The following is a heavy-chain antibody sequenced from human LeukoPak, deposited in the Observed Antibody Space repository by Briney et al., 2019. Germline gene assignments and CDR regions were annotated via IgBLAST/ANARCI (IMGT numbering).Heavy chain of an antibody. D-gene: IGHD1-1*01. CDR1: AFLLTIDT. V-gene: IGHV3-48*01. CDR2: ISIITI. J-gene: IGHJ4*02. CDR3: VRDYRYAFDY. Sequence: CLSLSWALAAFLLTIDTIRWVRHRAGEWRGWVSLISIITISYTESLKGRFTISRDNAKNSLYLQMNSLSAEDTAVYYCVRDYRYAFDYWGQGALVTVSS.